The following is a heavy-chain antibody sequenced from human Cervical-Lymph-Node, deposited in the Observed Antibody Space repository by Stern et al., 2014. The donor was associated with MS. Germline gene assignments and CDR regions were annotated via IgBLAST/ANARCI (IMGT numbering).Heavy chain of an antibody. CDR1: GDSIISYY. V-gene: IGHV4-59*01. Sequence: QLQLQESGPGLVKAAETLSLTCTVSGDSIISYYWSWIRQSPRKGLEWLGKIYYTGTTYYSPSFKNRLIISVDTSKNEFSLKLSSVTAADTAVYYCARVKVGTDTFDHWGQGSLVTVSP. D-gene: IGHD1-26*01. CDR3: ARVKVGTDTFDH. J-gene: IGHJ4*02. CDR2: IYYTGTT.